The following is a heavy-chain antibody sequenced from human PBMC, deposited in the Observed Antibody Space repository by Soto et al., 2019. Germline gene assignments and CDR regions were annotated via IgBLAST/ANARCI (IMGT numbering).Heavy chain of an antibody. J-gene: IGHJ6*02. CDR2: IIAIFGTA. Sequence: QVQLVHSGAEVKKPGSSVKVSCKASGGTFSSSAISWVRQAPGQGLELMGGIIAIFGTANDAQKLQGRVTITADESTSTAYMELSSLRSEVTAVYYCARALLGSSGWSRTYYYYYGMDVWGQGTTVTVSS. CDR3: ARALLGSSGWSRTYYYYYGMDV. D-gene: IGHD6-19*01. CDR1: GGTFSSSA. V-gene: IGHV1-69*01.